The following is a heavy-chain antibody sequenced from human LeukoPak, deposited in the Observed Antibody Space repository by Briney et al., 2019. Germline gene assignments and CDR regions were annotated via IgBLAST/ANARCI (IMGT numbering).Heavy chain of an antibody. CDR1: GFTFSSYS. CDR2: INEGGSS. D-gene: IGHD6-19*01. Sequence: GGSLRLSCAASGFTFSSYSMNWVRQAPGKGLEWVSRINEGGSSSYADSVKGRFTISRDNGKNTVYLQMNSLRAEDTAVYFCARAPSGWYASDFWGQGTLVTVSS. V-gene: IGHV3-74*01. J-gene: IGHJ4*02. CDR3: ARAPSGWYASDF.